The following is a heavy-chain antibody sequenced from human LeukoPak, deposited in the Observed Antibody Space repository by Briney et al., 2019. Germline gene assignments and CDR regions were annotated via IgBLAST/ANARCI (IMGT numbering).Heavy chain of an antibody. CDR2: ISGTGENT. CDR1: GFTFSSYW. V-gene: IGHV3-23*01. D-gene: IGHD3-16*01. J-gene: IGHJ3*02. CDR3: AKDHYDYVWAFDI. Sequence: GGSLRLSCATSGFTFSSYWMTWVRQAPGKGLEWVSAISGTGENTHYADSVKGRVTVSRDNSKNTLYLQMNSLRAEDTAVYYCAKDHYDYVWAFDIWGQGTAVTVSS.